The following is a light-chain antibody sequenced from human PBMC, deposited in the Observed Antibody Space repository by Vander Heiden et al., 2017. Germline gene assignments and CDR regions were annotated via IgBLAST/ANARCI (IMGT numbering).Light chain of an antibody. J-gene: IGLJ3*02. CDR1: KLRDKY. Sequence: SYELTRPRSVSVSPGPTDSITCSGDKLRDKYASWYQQKPGQSPVLVIYQDNKRPSGIHGRFSGSNSGNTATLTISGTQAMEEADYYCQAGDNSTDVVFGGGTKLTVL. CDR3: QAGDNSTDVV. V-gene: IGLV3-1*01. CDR2: QDN.